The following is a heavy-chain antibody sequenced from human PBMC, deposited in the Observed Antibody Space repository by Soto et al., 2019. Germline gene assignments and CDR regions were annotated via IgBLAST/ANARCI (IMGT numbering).Heavy chain of an antibody. D-gene: IGHD2-15*01. V-gene: IGHV1-69*12. CDR1: GGTFSSYA. CDR3: AREYCSCGSCYSLYY. Sequence: QVQLVQSGAEVKKPGSSVKVSCKASGGTFSSYAISWVRQAPGQGLEWMGGIIPIFGTANNAQKFQGRVTITADQSTSSAYMVLSRLRSEDTAVYYCAREYCSCGSCYSLYYWGQGTLVTVSS. CDR2: IIPIFGTA. J-gene: IGHJ4*02.